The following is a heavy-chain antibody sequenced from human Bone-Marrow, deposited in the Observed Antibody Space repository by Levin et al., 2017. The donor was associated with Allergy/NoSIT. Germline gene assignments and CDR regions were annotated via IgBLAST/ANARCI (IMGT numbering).Heavy chain of an antibody. J-gene: IGHJ3*01. CDR3: GKDPGYRELLDAFDV. Sequence: PGGSLRLSCEASGLDFSTLGFHWVRQAPGKGLEWVALVAFDGANRHYADSVKGRFTISRDNSKHTVYLQMSSLRPEDTALYHCGKDPGYRELLDAFDVWGQGTMVTVSS. CDR2: VAFDGANR. V-gene: IGHV3-30*18. CDR1: GLDFSTLG. D-gene: IGHD5-18*01.